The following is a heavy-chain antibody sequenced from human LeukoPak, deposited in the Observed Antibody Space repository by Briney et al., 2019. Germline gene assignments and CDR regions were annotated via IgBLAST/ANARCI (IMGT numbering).Heavy chain of an antibody. J-gene: IGHJ6*03. D-gene: IGHD4-11*01. CDR3: ARAGDYSNYYYYYMDV. CDR1: GGSISTSSYY. CDR2: IFYSGST. Sequence: SETLSLTCTVSGGSISTSSYYWGWVRQPPGKGLEWIGNIFYSGSTYYSPSLKSRVTISLDTSRNQFSLKLNSVTAADTAVYYCARAGDYSNYYYYYMDVWGKGTTVTVSS. V-gene: IGHV4-39*07.